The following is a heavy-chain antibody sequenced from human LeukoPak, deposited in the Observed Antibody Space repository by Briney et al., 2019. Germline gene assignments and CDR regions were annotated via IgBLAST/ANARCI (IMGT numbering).Heavy chain of an antibody. CDR2: INPNSGGT. V-gene: IGHV1-2*02. D-gene: IGHD3-22*01. J-gene: IGHJ4*02. Sequence: ASVKVSCKASGYTFTGYYMHWVRQARGQGLEWMGWINPNSGGTNYAQKFQGRVTMTRDTSISTAYMELSRLRSDDTAVYYCARGEHYYYDSSGHSDYWGQGTLVTVYS. CDR3: ARGEHYYYDSSGHSDY. CDR1: GYTFTGYY.